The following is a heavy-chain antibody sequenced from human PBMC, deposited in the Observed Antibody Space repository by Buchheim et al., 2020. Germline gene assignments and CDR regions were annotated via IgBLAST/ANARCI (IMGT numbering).Heavy chain of an antibody. CDR3: ARGDNFGYWSY. J-gene: IGHJ4*02. V-gene: IGHV3-66*01. CDR2: IYSVGST. Sequence: EVQLVESGGNLVQPGGSLRLSCAASGFTVSNNYMSWVRQAPGKGLEWVSIIYSVGSTYYADSVKGRFTISRGNAKNTLYLQMNSLRAEDTAVYYCARGDNFGYWSYWGQGTL. CDR1: GFTVSNNY. D-gene: IGHD5-18*01.